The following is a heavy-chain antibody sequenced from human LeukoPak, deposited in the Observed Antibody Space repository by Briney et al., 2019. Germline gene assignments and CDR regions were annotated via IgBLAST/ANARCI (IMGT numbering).Heavy chain of an antibody. J-gene: IGHJ4*02. CDR2: ISYDGSNK. Sequence: GGSLRLSCAASGFTFSSYAMHWVRQAPGKGLEGVAVISYDGSNKYYADSVKGRFTISRDNSKNTLYLQMNSLRAEDTAVYYCARDGSGSYYVSYFDYWGQGTLVTVSS. CDR3: ARDGSGSYYVSYFDY. CDR1: GFTFSSYA. D-gene: IGHD1-26*01. V-gene: IGHV3-30-3*01.